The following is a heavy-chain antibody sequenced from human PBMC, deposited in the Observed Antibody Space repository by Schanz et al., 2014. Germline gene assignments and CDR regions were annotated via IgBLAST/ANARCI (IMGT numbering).Heavy chain of an antibody. J-gene: IGHJ4*02. V-gene: IGHV3-48*04. Sequence: VQLVESGGGVVQPGRSLRLSCAVSGFTFSSYGMHWIRQAPGKGLEWLSYISRDGTTSYYADSVKGRFTISRDNAKNSLYLEMTSLRGEDTAVYYCARPIYDLWSGSFDYWGQGTLVTVSS. CDR1: GFTFSSYG. CDR3: ARPIYDLWSGSFDY. D-gene: IGHD3-3*01. CDR2: ISRDGTTS.